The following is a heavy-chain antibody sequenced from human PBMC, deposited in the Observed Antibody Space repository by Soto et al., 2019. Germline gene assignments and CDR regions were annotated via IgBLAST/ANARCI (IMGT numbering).Heavy chain of an antibody. Sequence: EVQLLGSGGGLVQPGGSLRLSCAASGFTFNTFEMSWVRQAPGRGLEWVSFISTDSSRAYYADAVKGRFTISRDNSKHTLYLQMNSLTAEDTAVYACVKGGWLDFWGQGTLVTVSS. D-gene: IGHD3-16*01. CDR3: VKGGWLDF. CDR1: GFTFNTFE. CDR2: ISTDSSRA. V-gene: IGHV3-23*01. J-gene: IGHJ5*01.